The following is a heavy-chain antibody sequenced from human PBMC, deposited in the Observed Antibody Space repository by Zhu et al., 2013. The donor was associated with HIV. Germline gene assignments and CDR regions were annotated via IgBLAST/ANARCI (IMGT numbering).Heavy chain of an antibody. Sequence: VQLQESGPGLVKPSQTLSLTCTVSGGSISSGDYYWSWIRQHPGKGLEWIGYIYYSGSTYYNPSLKSRVTIPVDTSKNQFSLKLSSVTAADTAVYYCARVHIPVVAATPEAIDYWGQGTLVTVSS. CDR2: IYYSGST. D-gene: IGHD2-15*01. CDR3: ARVHIPVVAATPEAIDY. J-gene: IGHJ4*02. V-gene: IGHV4-31*03. CDR1: GGSISSGDYY.